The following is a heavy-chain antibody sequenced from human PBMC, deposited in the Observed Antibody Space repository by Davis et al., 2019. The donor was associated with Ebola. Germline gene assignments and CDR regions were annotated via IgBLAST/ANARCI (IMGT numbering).Heavy chain of an antibody. CDR2: IKSKTDGGTT. D-gene: IGHD3-10*01. CDR1: GFTFSNAW. Sequence: PGGSLRLSCAASGFTFSNAWMSWVRQAPGKGLEWVGRIKSKTDGGTTDYAAPVKGRFTISRDDSINTVFLQMNSLKTEDTALYYCYGHTDYWGQGTLVSVSS. CDR3: YGHTDY. V-gene: IGHV3-15*01. J-gene: IGHJ4*02.